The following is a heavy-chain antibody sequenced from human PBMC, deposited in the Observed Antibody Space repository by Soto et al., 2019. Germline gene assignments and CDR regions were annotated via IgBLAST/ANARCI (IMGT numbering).Heavy chain of an antibody. CDR2: VYYTGRT. Sequence: PSETLSLTCSVSGGPISGYYWGWIRQPPGKGLEWIGYVYYTGRTNYNPSLKGRVTISVDTSKSHFSLKLSSVTAADTAVYYCARDLGGGFYFDYWGQGALVTVS. CDR3: ARDLGGGFYFDY. D-gene: IGHD2-15*01. V-gene: IGHV4-59*01. J-gene: IGHJ4*02. CDR1: GGPISGYY.